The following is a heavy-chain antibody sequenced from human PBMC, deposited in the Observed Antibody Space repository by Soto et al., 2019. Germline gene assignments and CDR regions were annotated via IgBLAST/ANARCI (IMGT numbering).Heavy chain of an antibody. CDR1: GGSFSGYY. CDR2: INHSGST. V-gene: IGHV4-34*01. Sequence: SETLSLTCAVYGGSFSGYYWSWIRQPPGKGLERIGEINHSGSTNYNPSLKSRVTISVDTSKNQFSLKLSSVTAADTAVYYCASSGYCSGGSCPRNPYYFDYWGQGTLVTVSS. D-gene: IGHD2-15*01. J-gene: IGHJ4*02. CDR3: ASSGYCSGGSCPRNPYYFDY.